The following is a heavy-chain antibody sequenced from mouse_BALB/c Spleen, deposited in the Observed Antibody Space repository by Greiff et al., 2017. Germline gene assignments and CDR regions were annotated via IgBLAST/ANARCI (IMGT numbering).Heavy chain of an antibody. J-gene: IGHJ2*01. CDR3: ARGGLRREDFDY. CDR1: GYTFTSYW. V-gene: IGHV1-7*01. D-gene: IGHD2-4*01. Sequence: QVQLQQSGAELAKPGASVKMSCKASGYTFTSYWMHWVKQRPGQGLEWIGYINPSTGYTEYNQKFKDKATLTADKSSSTAYMQLSSLTSEDSAVYYCARGGLRREDFDYWGQGTTLTVSS. CDR2: INPSTGYT.